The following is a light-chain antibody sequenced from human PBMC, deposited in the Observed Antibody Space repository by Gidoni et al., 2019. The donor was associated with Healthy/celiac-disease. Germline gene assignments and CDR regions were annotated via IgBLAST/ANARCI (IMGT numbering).Light chain of an antibody. V-gene: IGKV3-20*01. Sequence: EIVLTPSPGTLSLSPGERATPSCRARQSVSSSYLAWYQQKPGQAPRLLIYGASSRATGIPDRFSGSGSGTDFTLTISRLEPEDFAVYYCQQYGSSPRTFGQGTKVEIK. CDR2: GAS. J-gene: IGKJ1*01. CDR3: QQYGSSPRT. CDR1: QSVSSSY.